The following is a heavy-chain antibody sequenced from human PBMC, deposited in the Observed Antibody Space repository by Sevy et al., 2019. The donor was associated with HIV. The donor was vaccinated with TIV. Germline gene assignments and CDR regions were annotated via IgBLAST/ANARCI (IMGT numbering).Heavy chain of an antibody. D-gene: IGHD3-3*01. CDR1: GGSISSGGYY. CDR3: ASLVLEWSSTRFDY. Sequence: SETLSLTCTVSGGSISSGGYYWSWIRQHPGKGLEWIGYIYYSGSTYYHPSLKSRVTISVDTSKNQFSLKLSSVTAADTAVYYCASLVLEWSSTRFDYWGQGTLVTVSS. V-gene: IGHV4-31*03. J-gene: IGHJ4*02. CDR2: IYYSGST.